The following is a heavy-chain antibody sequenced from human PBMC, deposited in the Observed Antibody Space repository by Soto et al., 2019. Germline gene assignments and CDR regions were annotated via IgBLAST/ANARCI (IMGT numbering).Heavy chain of an antibody. Sequence: PGGSLRLSCAASGFTFSSYAMHWVRQAPGKGLEWVAVISYDGSNKYYADSVKGRFTISRDNSKNTLYLQMNSLRAEDTAVYYCATIVGAEYVRIDYWGQGTLVTVSS. D-gene: IGHD1-26*01. J-gene: IGHJ4*02. V-gene: IGHV3-30-3*01. CDR1: GFTFSSYA. CDR3: ATIVGAEYVRIDY. CDR2: ISYDGSNK.